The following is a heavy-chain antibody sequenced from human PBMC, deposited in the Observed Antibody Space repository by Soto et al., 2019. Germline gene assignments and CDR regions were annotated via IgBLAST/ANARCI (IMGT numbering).Heavy chain of an antibody. D-gene: IGHD3-22*01. CDR1: GYTFTSYD. V-gene: IGHV1-58*02. CDR2: IVVGSGNT. J-gene: IGHJ4*02. Sequence: ASVKVSCKASGYTFTSYDINWVRQARGQRLEWIGWIVVGSGNTNYAQKFQERVTITRDMSTSTAYMQLSSLRSEDTAVYYCAAVPYYYDSSAYYFDYWGQGTLVTVSS. CDR3: AAVPYYYDSSAYYFDY.